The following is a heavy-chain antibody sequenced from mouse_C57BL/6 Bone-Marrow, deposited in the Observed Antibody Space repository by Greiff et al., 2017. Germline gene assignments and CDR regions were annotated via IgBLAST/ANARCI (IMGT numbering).Heavy chain of an antibody. CDR3: ARKDDVYDVGGDY. CDR2: IHPNSGST. J-gene: IGHJ2*01. D-gene: IGHD2-2*01. CDR1: GYTFTSYW. Sequence: QVQLQQPGAELVKPGASVKLSCKASGYTFTSYWMHWVKQRPGQGLEWIGMIHPNSGSTNYNEKFKSKATLTVDKSSSTAYMQLSSLTSEDSAVYYCARKDDVYDVGGDYCAQGITLTVSS. V-gene: IGHV1-64*01.